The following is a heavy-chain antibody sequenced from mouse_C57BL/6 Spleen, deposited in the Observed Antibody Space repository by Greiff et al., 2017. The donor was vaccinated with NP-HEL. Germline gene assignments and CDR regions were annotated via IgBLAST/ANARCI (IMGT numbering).Heavy chain of an antibody. CDR3: AREGIYYYGSGFAY. J-gene: IGHJ3*01. CDR2: IYPGSGNT. D-gene: IGHD1-1*01. CDR1: GYTFTDYY. V-gene: IGHV1-76*01. Sequence: QVQLQQSGAELVRPGASVKLSCKASGYTFTDYYINWVKQRPGQGLEWIARIYPGSGNTYYNEKFKGKATLTAEKSSSTAYMQLSSLTSEDSAVYFCAREGIYYYGSGFAYGGQGTLVTVSA.